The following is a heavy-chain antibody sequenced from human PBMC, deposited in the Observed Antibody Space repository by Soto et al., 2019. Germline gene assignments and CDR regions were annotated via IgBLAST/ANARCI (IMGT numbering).Heavy chain of an antibody. D-gene: IGHD3-22*01. CDR3: TTDQEWFYDSSGYPTYFDY. V-gene: IGHV3-15*01. Sequence: PGGSLRLSCAASGFTFSNAWMSWVRQAPGKGLEWVGRIKSKTDGGTTDYAAPVKGRFTISRDDSKTTLYLQMNSLKTEDTAVYYCTTDQEWFYDSSGYPTYFDYWGQGTLVTVSS. CDR2: IKSKTDGGTT. CDR1: GFTFSNAW. J-gene: IGHJ4*02.